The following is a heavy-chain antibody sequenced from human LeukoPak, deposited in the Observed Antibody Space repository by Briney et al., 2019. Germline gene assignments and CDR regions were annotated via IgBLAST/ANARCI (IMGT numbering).Heavy chain of an antibody. Sequence: SETQLLSGFCPGRSKRLDQRSALRQPAGKGLEWIGRIYTSGSTNYNPSLKSRVTMSVDTSKNQFSLKLSSVTAADTAVYYRARAYNCDYFDIWGQGTMVTVSS. D-gene: IGHD1-1*01. CDR3: ARAYNCDYFDI. J-gene: IGHJ3*02. CDR2: IYTSGST. CDR1: GRSKRLDQ. V-gene: IGHV4-4*07.